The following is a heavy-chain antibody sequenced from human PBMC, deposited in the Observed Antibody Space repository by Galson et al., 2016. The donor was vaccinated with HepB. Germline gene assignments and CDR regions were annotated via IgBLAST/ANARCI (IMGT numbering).Heavy chain of an antibody. CDR1: GFSFSIYG. V-gene: IGHV3-33*01. D-gene: IGHD3-22*01. Sequence: SLRLSCAASGFSFSIYGMHWVRQAPGKGLEWVAVIWYDGSNKYYADSVKGRFTISRDNSKNTLYLQMNSLRDDDTAVYYCARDRLIGYYGSSGYFVYWGQGVPVTVSS. CDR2: IWYDGSNK. J-gene: IGHJ4*02. CDR3: ARDRLIGYYGSSGYFVY.